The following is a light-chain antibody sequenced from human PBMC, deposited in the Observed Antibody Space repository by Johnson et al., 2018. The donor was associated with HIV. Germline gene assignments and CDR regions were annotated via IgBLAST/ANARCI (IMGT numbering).Light chain of an antibody. Sequence: QSILTQPPSVSAAPGQKVTISCSGSSSNVGSNSVSWYRHFPETAPKVLIYDNDKRPSGIPDRFSASKSGPSATLGITGLQPGDEADYYCGTWDTSLSAYVFGTGTTVTVL. CDR2: DND. V-gene: IGLV1-51*01. CDR3: GTWDTSLSAYV. CDR1: SSNVGSNS. J-gene: IGLJ1*01.